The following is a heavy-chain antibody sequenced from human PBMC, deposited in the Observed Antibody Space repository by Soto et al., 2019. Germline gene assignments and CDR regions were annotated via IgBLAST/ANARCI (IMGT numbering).Heavy chain of an antibody. CDR3: GRDASRLLGYHVEV. V-gene: IGHV4-31*03. J-gene: IGHJ6*02. D-gene: IGHD6-25*01. CDR2: IHSIGST. Sequence: QVQLQESGPGLVKPSQTLSLTCTVTGASISSGGYYWTWIRQHPGKGLEWLAYIHSIGSTYYNPSLTGRAAISMDTSKNQFSLKATSVTAADSAVYYWGRDASRLLGYHVEVWCQGTTVSVSS. CDR1: GASISSGGYY.